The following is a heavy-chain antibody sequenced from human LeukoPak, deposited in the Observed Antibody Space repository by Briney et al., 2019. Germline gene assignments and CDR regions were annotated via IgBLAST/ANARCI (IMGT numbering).Heavy chain of an antibody. J-gene: IGHJ4*02. CDR2: IYYSGST. CDR3: ARVVSYDFWSGSVHYYFDY. V-gene: IGHV4-59*01. D-gene: IGHD3-3*01. CDR1: GGSISSYY. Sequence: ASETLSLTCTVSGGSISSYYWSWIRQPPGKGLEWIGYIYYSGSTNYNPSLKSRVTISVDTSKNQFSLKLSSVTAADTAVYYCARVVSYDFWSGSVHYYFDYWGQGTLVTVSS.